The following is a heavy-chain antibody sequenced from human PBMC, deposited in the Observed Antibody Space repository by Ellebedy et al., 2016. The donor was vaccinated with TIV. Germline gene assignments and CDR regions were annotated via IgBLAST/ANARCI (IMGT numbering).Heavy chain of an antibody. CDR2: ISYDGSNK. D-gene: IGHD1-26*01. J-gene: IGHJ6*02. V-gene: IGHV3-30-3*01. Sequence: GGSLRLSCAASGFTFSSYAMHWVRQAPGKGLEWVAVISYDGSNKYYADSVKGRFTISRDNSKNTLYLQMNSLRAEDTAVYYCARDESLYSATGMDVWGQGTTVTVSS. CDR1: GFTFSSYA. CDR3: ARDESLYSATGMDV.